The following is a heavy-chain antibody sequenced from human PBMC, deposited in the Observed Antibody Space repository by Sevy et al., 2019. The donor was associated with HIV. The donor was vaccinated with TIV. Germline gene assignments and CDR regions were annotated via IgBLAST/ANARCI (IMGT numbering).Heavy chain of an antibody. J-gene: IGHJ4*02. CDR3: ARGQQPEYYYDSSGYGHFDY. CDR2: IIRIFGTA. V-gene: IGHV1-69*13. CDR1: GGTFSSYA. D-gene: IGHD3-22*01. Sequence: ASVKVSCKASGGTFSSYAISWVRQAPGQGLEWMGGIIRIFGTANYSQKFQGRVTITADESTSTAYMELSSLRSEDTAVYYCARGQQPEYYYDSSGYGHFDYCGQVTLVTVSS.